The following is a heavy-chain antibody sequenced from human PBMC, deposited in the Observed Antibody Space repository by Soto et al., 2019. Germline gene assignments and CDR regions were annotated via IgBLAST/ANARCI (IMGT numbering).Heavy chain of an antibody. CDR3: ATGGNYY. V-gene: IGHV3-11*01. CDR2: ISTSGSPA. CDR1: GFAFMHNY. Sequence: GRSLRLSCTFAGFAFMHNYLTWIRQASGKGLEWLSYISTSGSPAYYADYVKGRFTISTGNAKKSMYLQMDSRRAEDTGVYYCATGGNYY. J-gene: IGHJ6*01.